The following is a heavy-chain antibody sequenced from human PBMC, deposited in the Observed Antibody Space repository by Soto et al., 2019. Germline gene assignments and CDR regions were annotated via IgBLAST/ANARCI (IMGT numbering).Heavy chain of an antibody. V-gene: IGHV4-31*03. J-gene: IGHJ6*02. CDR3: VRDRGTTLRMDV. D-gene: IGHD3-10*01. CDR2: ILYSEKN. Sequence: QVQLQESGPGLVKPSQTLSLTCSVSGASITSGGSYWTWIRQHPGKGLEWIGNILYSEKNYYTPSLKCGVTIPLDTSKNQFSLKVNSVTAADTAVYYCVRDRGTTLRMDVWGQGTTVTVSS. CDR1: GASITSGGSY.